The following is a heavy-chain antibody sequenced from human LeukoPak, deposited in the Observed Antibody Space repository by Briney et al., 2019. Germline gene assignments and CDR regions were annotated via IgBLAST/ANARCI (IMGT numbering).Heavy chain of an antibody. CDR1: GGSFSSYY. CDR3: AREGGYCSGGSCYGHNWFDP. CDR2: INHSGST. J-gene: IGHJ5*02. V-gene: IGHV4-34*01. D-gene: IGHD2-15*01. Sequence: SETLSLTCAVYGGSFSSYYWTWIRQPPGKGLEWIGEINHSGSTNYNPSLKSRVTISVDTSKNQFSLKLSSVTAADTAVYYCAREGGYCSGGSCYGHNWFDPWGQGTLVTVSS.